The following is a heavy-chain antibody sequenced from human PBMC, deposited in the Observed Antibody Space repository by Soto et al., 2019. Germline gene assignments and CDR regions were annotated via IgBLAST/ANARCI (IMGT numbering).Heavy chain of an antibody. J-gene: IGHJ6*02. CDR2: SGSGGYTF. Sequence: GGSLRLSCAASGISFDEHFTSWIRQAPGKGLEWISYSGSGGYTFYYADSVKGRFTISRDSAEKSVYLQMNSLRAEDSAVYYCATGVPPAAKWGYYPYGIDVWGQGTTVTVSS. V-gene: IGHV3-11*01. CDR3: ATGVPPAAKWGYYPYGIDV. CDR1: GISFDEHF. D-gene: IGHD2-2*01.